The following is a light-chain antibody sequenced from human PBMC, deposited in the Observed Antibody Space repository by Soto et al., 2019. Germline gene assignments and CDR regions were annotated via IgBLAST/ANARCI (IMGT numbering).Light chain of an antibody. V-gene: IGLV2-8*01. Sequence: QSVLTQPPSASGSPGQSVTISCTGTSGDVGGFDYVSWYQKHPGKAPKLVIYDVTKRPSGVPARFSGSKSGNTASLTVSGLQREDEADYYCSSYAGSNNLIFGTGTKVTVL. CDR3: SSYAGSNNLI. CDR2: DVT. J-gene: IGLJ1*01. CDR1: SGDVGGFDY.